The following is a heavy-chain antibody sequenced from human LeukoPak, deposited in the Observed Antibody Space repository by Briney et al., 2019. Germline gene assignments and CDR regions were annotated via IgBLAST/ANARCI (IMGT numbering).Heavy chain of an antibody. D-gene: IGHD4-23*01. CDR2: ISGSGGST. J-gene: IGHJ6*03. Sequence: GGSLRLSCAASGFTFSSYAMSWVRQAPGKGLEWVSAISGSGGSTYYADSVKGRFTISRDNSKNTLYLQMNSLRAEDTAVYYCAKGSRYPGGYYYYMDVWGKGTTVTVSS. V-gene: IGHV3-23*01. CDR1: GFTFSSYA. CDR3: AKGSRYPGGYYYYMDV.